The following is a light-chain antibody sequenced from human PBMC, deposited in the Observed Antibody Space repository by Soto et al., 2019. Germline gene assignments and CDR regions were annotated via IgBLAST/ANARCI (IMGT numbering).Light chain of an antibody. V-gene: IGKV3-11*01. J-gene: IGKJ3*01. CDR3: QQRSNWPPEVT. Sequence: EIVLTKSPDTLSLSPGERATLSCRASQSVRSSLAWYQQKPGQAPRLLIYDASNRATGIPARFSGRGSGTDLPLTICSLEPEDFAVYYCQQRSNWPPEVTFGPGTKVDIK. CDR2: DAS. CDR1: QSVRSS.